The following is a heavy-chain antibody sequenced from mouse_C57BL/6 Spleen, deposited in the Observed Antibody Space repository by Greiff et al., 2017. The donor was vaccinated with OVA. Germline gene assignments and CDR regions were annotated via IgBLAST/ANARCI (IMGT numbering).Heavy chain of an antibody. CDR2: ISSGGSYT. D-gene: IGHD3-2*02. CDR1: GFTFSSYG. V-gene: IGHV5-6*01. CDR3: ARTGETAQTLDY. J-gene: IGHJ2*01. Sequence: EVKLMESGGDLVKPGGSLKLSCAASGFTFSSYGMSWVRQTPDKRLEWVATISSGGSYTYYPDSVKGRFTISRDNAKNTLYLQMSSLKSEDTAMDYCARTGETAQTLDYWGQGTTLTVSS.